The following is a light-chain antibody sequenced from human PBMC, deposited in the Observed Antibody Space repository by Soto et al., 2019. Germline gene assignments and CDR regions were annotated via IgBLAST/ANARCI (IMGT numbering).Light chain of an antibody. J-gene: IGKJ4*01. CDR1: QSVSSSY. V-gene: IGKV3-20*01. Sequence: EIVLTQSPGTLSLSPGERATLSCRASQSVSSSYLAWYQQKPGQAPRLLIYGASSRATGIPDRFSGSGSGTDFTLTIRGLEPEDFAVYYCQQYCSSPLTFGGGIKVEIK. CDR3: QQYCSSPLT. CDR2: GAS.